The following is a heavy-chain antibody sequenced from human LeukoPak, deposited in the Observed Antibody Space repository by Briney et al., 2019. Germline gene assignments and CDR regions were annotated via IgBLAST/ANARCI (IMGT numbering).Heavy chain of an antibody. CDR1: GGTFSSYA. D-gene: IGHD2-2*01. CDR2: IIPIFGTA. CDR3: ARDQGYCSSTGCLGFDY. V-gene: IGHV1-69*05. Sequence: ASVKVSCKASGGTFSSYAISWVRQAPGQGLEWMGGIIPIFGTANYAQKFQGRVTITTDESTSTAYMELSSLRSEDTAVYYCARDQGYCSSTGCLGFDYWGQGTLVTVSS. J-gene: IGHJ4*02.